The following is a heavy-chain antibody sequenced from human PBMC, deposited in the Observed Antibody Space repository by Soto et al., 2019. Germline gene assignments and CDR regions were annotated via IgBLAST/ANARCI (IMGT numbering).Heavy chain of an antibody. CDR2: INPNSGGT. CDR3: ARAGYMITFGRVPFDY. J-gene: IGHJ4*02. Sequence: ASVKVSCKASGYTFTGYYMHWVRQAPGQGLEWMGWINPNSGGTNYAQKFQGWVTMTRDTSISTAYMELSRLRSDDTAVYYCARAGYMITFGRVPFDYWGQGTLVTVSS. CDR1: GYTFTGYY. D-gene: IGHD3-16*01. V-gene: IGHV1-2*04.